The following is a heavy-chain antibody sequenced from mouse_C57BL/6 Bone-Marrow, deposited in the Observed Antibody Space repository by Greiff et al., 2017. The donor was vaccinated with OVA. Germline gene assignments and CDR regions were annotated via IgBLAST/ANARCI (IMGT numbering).Heavy chain of an antibody. CDR2: IHPSDSDT. V-gene: IGHV1-74*01. Sequence: QVQLKQPGAELVKPGASVKVSCKASGYTFTSYWMHWVKQRPGQGLEWIGRIHPSDSDTNYNQKFKGKATLTVDKSSSTAYMQLSSLTSEDSAVYYCARGFITTVVADDYWGQGTTLTVSS. J-gene: IGHJ2*01. CDR3: ARGFITTVVADDY. D-gene: IGHD1-1*01. CDR1: GYTFTSYW.